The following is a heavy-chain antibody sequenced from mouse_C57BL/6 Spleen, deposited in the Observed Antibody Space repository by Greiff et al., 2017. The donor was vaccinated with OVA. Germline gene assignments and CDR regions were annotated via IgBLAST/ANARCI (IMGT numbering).Heavy chain of an antibody. CDR3: ASYYGSSGGYFDV. CDR1: GYTFTSYW. D-gene: IGHD1-1*01. CDR2: IDPSDSST. V-gene: IGHV1-50*01. J-gene: IGHJ1*03. Sequence: QVQLQQPGAELVKPGASVKLSCKASGYTFTSYWMQWVKQRPGQGLEWIGEIDPSDSSTNYNQKFKGKATLTVDTSSSTAYMQRSSLTSEDSAVYYCASYYGSSGGYFDVWGTGTTVTVSA.